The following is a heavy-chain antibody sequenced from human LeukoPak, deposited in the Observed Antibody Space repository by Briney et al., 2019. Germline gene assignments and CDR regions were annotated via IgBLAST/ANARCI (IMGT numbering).Heavy chain of an antibody. V-gene: IGHV4-59*08. D-gene: IGHD6-13*01. CDR1: GGSISSYY. CDR3: ARLISSWAYFDY. CDR2: IYYSGST. Sequence: SPSETLSLTCTVSGGSISSYYWSWIRQPPGKGLEWIGYIYYSGSTNYNPSLKSRVTISVDTSKNQFSLKLSSVTAADTAVYYCARLISSWAYFDYWGQGTLVTVSS. J-gene: IGHJ4*02.